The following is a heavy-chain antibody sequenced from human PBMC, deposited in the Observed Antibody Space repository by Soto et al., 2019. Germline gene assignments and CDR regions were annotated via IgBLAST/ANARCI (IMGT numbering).Heavy chain of an antibody. J-gene: IGHJ5*02. CDR2: IIPMYGIA. Sequence: QVQLVQSGAEVKKPGSSVRVSCRTSGGTFKKYGFSWVRQAPGQGLEWMGGIIPMYGIANYGQIFQGRLTIIAEEYPNTVYMDVTRLKSEDTAVSYCAGGVGGTGLHPWGQGTQVTVSS. V-gene: IGHV1-69*12. CDR1: GGTFKKYG. CDR3: AGGVGGTGLHP. D-gene: IGHD1-26*01.